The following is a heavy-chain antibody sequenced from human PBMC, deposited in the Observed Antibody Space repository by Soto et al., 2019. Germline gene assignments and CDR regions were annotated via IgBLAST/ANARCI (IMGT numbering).Heavy chain of an antibody. Sequence: ASVKVSCKASGGTFSSYAISWVRQAPGQGLEWMGGIIPIFGTANYAQKFQGRVTITADESTSTAYMELSSLRSEDTAVYYCARWSYDFWSGYYYYYYMDVWGKGTTVTVSS. CDR2: IIPIFGTA. J-gene: IGHJ6*03. V-gene: IGHV1-69*13. CDR1: GGTFSSYA. D-gene: IGHD3-3*01. CDR3: ARWSYDFWSGYYYYYYMDV.